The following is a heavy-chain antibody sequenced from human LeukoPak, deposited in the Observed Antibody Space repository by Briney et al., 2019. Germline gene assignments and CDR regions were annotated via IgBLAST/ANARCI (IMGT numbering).Heavy chain of an antibody. D-gene: IGHD6-13*01. J-gene: IGHJ6*03. V-gene: IGHV1-69*05. CDR2: IIPIFGTA. CDR1: GGTFSSYA. Sequence: SVKVSCKASGGTFSSYAISWVRQAPGQGLEWMGGIIPIFGTANYAQKFQGRVTITTDESTSTAYMELSSLRSEDTAVYYCASSGRYSSSWRPWYYYYYMDVWAKGPRSPSP. CDR3: ASSGRYSSSWRPWYYYYYMDV.